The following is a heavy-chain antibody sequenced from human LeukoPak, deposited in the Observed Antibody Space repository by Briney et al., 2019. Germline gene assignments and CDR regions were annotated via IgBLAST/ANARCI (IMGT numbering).Heavy chain of an antibody. D-gene: IGHD3-3*01. V-gene: IGHV3-7*01. CDR2: IKEGGSEK. Sequence: GGSLRLSCAASGFIFSSSWMTWVRQAPGKGLEWVANIKEGGSEKYYVDSVKGRFTISRDNAKNSLYLQMNSLRAEDTAMYYCARDRSAAYWGQGALVTVFS. J-gene: IGHJ4*02. CDR1: GFIFSSSW. CDR3: ARDRSAAY.